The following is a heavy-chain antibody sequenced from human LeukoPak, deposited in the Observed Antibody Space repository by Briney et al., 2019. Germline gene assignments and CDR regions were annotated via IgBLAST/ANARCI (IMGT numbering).Heavy chain of an antibody. D-gene: IGHD2-21*01. Sequence: PGGSLRLSCATSGFTFSNYYMSWIRQAPGKGLEWVSYISRGGGPMYYADSVKGRFTISRDNAKNSLYLQMNSLRAEDTAVYYCARGDCYLEYWGQGTLVSASS. CDR3: ARGDCYLEY. CDR1: GFTFSNYY. J-gene: IGHJ4*02. V-gene: IGHV3-11*04. CDR2: ISRGGGPM.